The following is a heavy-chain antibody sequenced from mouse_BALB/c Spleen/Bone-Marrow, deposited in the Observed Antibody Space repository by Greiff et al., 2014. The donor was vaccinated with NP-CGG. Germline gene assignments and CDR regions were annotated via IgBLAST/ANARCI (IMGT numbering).Heavy chain of an antibody. Sequence: EVQGVESGGGLVQPGGSRKLSCAASGFTFSSFGMHWVRQAPEKGLEWVAYISSGSSTIYYADTVKGRFTISRDNPKNTLFLQMTRLRSEGTAMYYYATSEIGYYHGSSTYAMDYWGQGTSATVSS. CDR3: ATSEIGYYHGSSTYAMDY. CDR2: ISSGSSTI. J-gene: IGHJ4*01. V-gene: IGHV5-17*02. D-gene: IGHD1-1*01. CDR1: GFTFSSFG.